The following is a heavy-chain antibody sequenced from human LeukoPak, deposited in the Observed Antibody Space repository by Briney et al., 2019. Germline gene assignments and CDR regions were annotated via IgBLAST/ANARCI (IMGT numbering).Heavy chain of an antibody. J-gene: IGHJ4*02. Sequence: GGSLRLSCAVSGFTFSNYWKTWVRQAPGKGLEWVANIKQDGSAKYYVDSVKGRFTISRDNSKNTLYLQMNSLRAEDTAVYYCAKDRSAIFGVGPLDYWGQGTLVTVSS. V-gene: IGHV3-7*03. D-gene: IGHD3-3*01. CDR1: GFTFSNYW. CDR3: AKDRSAIFGVGPLDY. CDR2: IKQDGSAK.